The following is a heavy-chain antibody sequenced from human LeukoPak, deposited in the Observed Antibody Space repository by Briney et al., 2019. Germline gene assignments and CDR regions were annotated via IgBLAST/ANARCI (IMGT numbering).Heavy chain of an antibody. D-gene: IGHD6-19*01. J-gene: IGHJ4*02. V-gene: IGHV3-23*01. CDR3: AKGPYSSGWYYFDY. Sequence: GGTLRLSCAASGFTFSSYGMSWVRQAPGKGLEWVSSISGSDGYTYYADSVKGRFTISRDNSKNTLYLQMNSLRAEDTAVYYCAKGPYSSGWYYFDYWGQGTLVTVSS. CDR1: GFTFSSYG. CDR2: ISGSDGYT.